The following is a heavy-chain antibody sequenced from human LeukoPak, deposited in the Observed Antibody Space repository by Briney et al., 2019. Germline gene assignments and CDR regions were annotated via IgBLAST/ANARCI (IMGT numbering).Heavy chain of an antibody. J-gene: IGHJ4*02. CDR1: GGSFSGYY. Sequence: PSETLSLTCAVYGGSFSGYYWSWIRQPPGKGLEWIGEINLSGSTNYNPSLKGRVTISVDTSKNQFSLKLSSVTAADTAVYYCARSGRSWPDFDYWGQGTLVTVSS. CDR3: ARSGRSWPDFDY. CDR2: INLSGST. V-gene: IGHV4-34*01. D-gene: IGHD6-13*01.